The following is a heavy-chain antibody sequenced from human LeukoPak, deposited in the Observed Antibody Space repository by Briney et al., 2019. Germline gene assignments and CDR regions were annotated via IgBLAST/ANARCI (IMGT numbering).Heavy chain of an antibody. V-gene: IGHV3-7*01. J-gene: IGHJ4*02. CDR2: IKEDGSIQ. Sequence: GSLRLSCVASGFTFSSYWMTWVRQAPGKGLEWLANIKEDGSIQYYLDSVRGRFTISRDNAKTSVYLQLNSLRADDTAVYYCARDVWTGVAVSDYWGQGTLVTVSS. D-gene: IGHD6-19*01. CDR3: ARDVWTGVAVSDY. CDR1: GFTFSSYW.